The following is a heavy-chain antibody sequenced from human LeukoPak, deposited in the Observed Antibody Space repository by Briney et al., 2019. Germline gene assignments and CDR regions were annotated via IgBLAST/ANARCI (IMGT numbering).Heavy chain of an antibody. CDR3: ARGTVVTPRGYYYYYMDV. V-gene: IGHV3-30-3*01. CDR1: GFTFSSYA. Sequence: PGGSLRLSCAASGFTFSSYAMHWVRQAPGKGLEWVAVISYDGSNKYYADSVKGRFTISRDNSKNTLYLQMNSLRAEDTAVYYCARGTVVTPRGYYYYYMDVWGKGTTVTVSS. D-gene: IGHD4-23*01. J-gene: IGHJ6*03. CDR2: ISYDGSNK.